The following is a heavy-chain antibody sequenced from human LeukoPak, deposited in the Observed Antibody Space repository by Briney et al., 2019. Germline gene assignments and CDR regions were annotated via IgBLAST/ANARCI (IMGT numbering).Heavy chain of an antibody. CDR2: ISSNGGST. Sequence: SGGSLRLSCAASGFTFNNAWMSWVRQAPGKGLEYVSAISSNGGSTYYANSVKGRFTISRDNSKNTLYLQMGSLRAEDMAVYYCARALVRGAFDIWGQGTMVTVSS. CDR1: GFTFNNAW. V-gene: IGHV3-64*01. J-gene: IGHJ3*02. CDR3: ARALVRGAFDI. D-gene: IGHD6-13*01.